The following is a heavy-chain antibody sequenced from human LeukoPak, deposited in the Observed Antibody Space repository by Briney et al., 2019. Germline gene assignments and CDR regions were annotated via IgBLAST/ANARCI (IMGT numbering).Heavy chain of an antibody. V-gene: IGHV3-48*01. D-gene: IGHD5-18*01. CDR1: GFTFNSYN. CDR3: ARATAADTAMIYFDY. J-gene: IGHJ4*02. CDR2: ISSSSSTI. Sequence: GGSLRLSCAASGFTFNSYNMNWVRQAPGKGLEWVSYISSSSSTIYYADSVKGRFTISRDSAKTSLFLQINSLRAEDTAVYYCARATAADTAMIYFDYLGQGTLVTVSS.